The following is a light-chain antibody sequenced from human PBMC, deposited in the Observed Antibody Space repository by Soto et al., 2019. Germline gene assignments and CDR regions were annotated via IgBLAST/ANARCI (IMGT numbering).Light chain of an antibody. J-gene: IGKJ1*01. V-gene: IGKV1-39*01. CDR3: QQSYSSPRT. CDR2: AAS. Sequence: DIKIAQYTSSVCESVADRGSITIQKSKNINNYLNWYQQKPGKAPNLLIYAASTLQSGVPSRFSGSGSGTDFTLTISSLQPEDFATYYCQQSYSSPRTFGQGTKVDIK. CDR1: KNINNY.